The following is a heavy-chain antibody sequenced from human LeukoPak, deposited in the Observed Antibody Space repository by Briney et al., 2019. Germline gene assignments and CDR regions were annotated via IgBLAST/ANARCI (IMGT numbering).Heavy chain of an antibody. V-gene: IGHV4-30-2*01. Sequence: PSETLSLTCTVSGGSISSGGHSWSWIRQPPGKGLEWIGYIYHSGSTYYNPSLKSRVTISVDRSKNQFSLRLSSVTAADTAVYYCARVSGYPRDAFDIWGQGTMVTVSS. CDR3: ARVSGYPRDAFDI. D-gene: IGHD5-12*01. J-gene: IGHJ3*02. CDR1: GGSISSGGHS. CDR2: IYHSGST.